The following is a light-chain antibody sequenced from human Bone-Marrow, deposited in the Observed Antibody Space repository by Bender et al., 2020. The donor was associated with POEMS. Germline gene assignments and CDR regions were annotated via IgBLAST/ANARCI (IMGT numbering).Light chain of an antibody. V-gene: IGLV2-23*02. J-gene: IGLJ1*01. CDR3: CSSAGTYV. CDR2: EVT. CDR1: NSDVATYNL. Sequence: QSALTQPASVSGSPGQSITISCTGTNSDVATYNLVSWYQQHPGKAPKLMIYEVTKRPSGVSNRFSGSKSGNTASLTISGLQAEDEAHYYCCSSAGTYVFGSGTEVTVL.